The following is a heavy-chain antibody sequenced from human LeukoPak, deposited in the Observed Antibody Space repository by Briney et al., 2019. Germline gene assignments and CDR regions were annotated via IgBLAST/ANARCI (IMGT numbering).Heavy chain of an antibody. CDR1: GFTFSTYW. CDR2: IKQDGSEK. J-gene: IGHJ2*01. Sequence: GGSLRLSCAASGFTFSTYWMIWVRQAPGKGLEWVANIKQDGSEKYYVDSVKGRFTLSRDSAKNPLYLQMNSLRAEDTAVYYCARAEWSNWYFDLWGRGTLVTVSS. D-gene: IGHD3-3*01. CDR3: ARAEWSNWYFDL. V-gene: IGHV3-7*03.